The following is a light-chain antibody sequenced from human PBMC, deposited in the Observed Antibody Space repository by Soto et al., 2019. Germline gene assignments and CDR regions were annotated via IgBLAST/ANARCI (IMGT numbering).Light chain of an antibody. Sequence: QSVLTQPASVSGSPGQSITIFCTGTSSDVGSYNLVSWYQQHPGKAPKLMIYEVSKRPSGVSNRFSGSKSGNTASLTISGLQAEDEADYYCCSYAGSSGYVFGTGTKVTVL. CDR1: SSDVGSYNL. CDR2: EVS. CDR3: CSYAGSSGYV. J-gene: IGLJ1*01. V-gene: IGLV2-23*02.